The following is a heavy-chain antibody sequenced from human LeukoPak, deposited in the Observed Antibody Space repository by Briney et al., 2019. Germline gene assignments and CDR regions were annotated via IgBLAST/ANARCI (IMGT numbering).Heavy chain of an antibody. Sequence: SVKVSCKASGGTFRSYAISWVRQAPGQGLEWMGGIIPIFGTANYAQKFQGRVTITADESTSTAYMELSSLRSEDTAVYYCARDRVGRSSGSYLLDYWGQGTLVTVSS. CDR1: GGTFRSYA. J-gene: IGHJ4*02. V-gene: IGHV1-69*13. CDR2: IIPIFGTA. CDR3: ARDRVGRSSGSYLLDY. D-gene: IGHD1-26*01.